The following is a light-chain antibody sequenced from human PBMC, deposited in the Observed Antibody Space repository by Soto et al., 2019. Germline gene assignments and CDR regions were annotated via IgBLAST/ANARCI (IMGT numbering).Light chain of an antibody. CDR2: AAS. CDR1: QDIRNF. J-gene: IGKJ3*01. Sequence: DIQMTQSPTSLSASVGDRVTITCRASQDIRNFVAWYQQKPGKAPKLLIYAASTLQSGVPSRFSGSGSGTDFTLTINCLQPEDVATYSCQRYSSVPVFGPGTKVELK. V-gene: IGKV1-27*01. CDR3: QRYSSVPV.